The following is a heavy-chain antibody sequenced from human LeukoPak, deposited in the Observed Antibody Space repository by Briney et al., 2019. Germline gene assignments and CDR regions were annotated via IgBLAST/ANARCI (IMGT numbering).Heavy chain of an antibody. D-gene: IGHD6-19*01. J-gene: IGHJ5*02. CDR3: ARSDSSGWYPEYDP. CDR1: GFTFSDYY. V-gene: IGHV3-11*06. Sequence: SGGSLRLSCAASGFTFSDYYMSWIRQAPGKGLEWVSSISSSSSYIYYADSVKGRFTISRDNAKNSLYLQMNSLRAEDTAVYYCARSDSSGWYPEYDPWGQGTLVTVSS. CDR2: ISSSSSYI.